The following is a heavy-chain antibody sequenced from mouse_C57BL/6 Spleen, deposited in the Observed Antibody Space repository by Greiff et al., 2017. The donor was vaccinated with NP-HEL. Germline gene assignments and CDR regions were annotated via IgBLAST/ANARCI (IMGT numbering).Heavy chain of an antibody. V-gene: IGHV5-12*01. Sequence: EVQGVESGGGLVQPGGSLKLSCAASGFTFSDYYMYWVRQTPEKRLEWVAYISNGGGSTYYPDTVKGRFTISRDNAKNTLYLQMSRLKSEDTAMYYCARREFITTVDWYFDVWGTGTTVTVSS. CDR2: ISNGGGST. J-gene: IGHJ1*03. CDR3: ARREFITTVDWYFDV. CDR1: GFTFSDYY. D-gene: IGHD1-1*01.